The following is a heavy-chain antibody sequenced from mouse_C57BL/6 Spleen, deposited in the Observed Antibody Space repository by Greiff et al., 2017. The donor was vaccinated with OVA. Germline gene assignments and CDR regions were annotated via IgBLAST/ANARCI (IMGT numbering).Heavy chain of an antibody. CDR3: ARERAYDYGGGYYFDY. CDR2: IYPRSGNT. Sequence: QVQLQQSGAELARPGASVKLSCKASGYTFTSYGISWVKQRTGQGLEWIGEIYPRSGNTYYNEKFKGKATLTADKSSSTAYMELRSLTSEDSAVYFCARERAYDYGGGYYFDYWGQGTTLTVSS. J-gene: IGHJ2*01. CDR1: GYTFTSYG. D-gene: IGHD2-4*01. V-gene: IGHV1-81*01.